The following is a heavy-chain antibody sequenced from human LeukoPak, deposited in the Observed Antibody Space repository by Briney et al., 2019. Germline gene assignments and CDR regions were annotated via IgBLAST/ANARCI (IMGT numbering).Heavy chain of an antibody. Sequence: AASVKVSCKASGYTFTSYYMHWVRQAPGQGLEWMGIISPSGCSTSYAQKFQGRVTMTRDMSTSTVYMELSSLRSEDTAVYYCARERYDSSGYYRYYYYYYMDVWGKGTTVTVSS. J-gene: IGHJ6*03. CDR2: ISPSGCST. V-gene: IGHV1-46*01. CDR3: ARERYDSSGYYRYYYYYYMDV. D-gene: IGHD3-22*01. CDR1: GYTFTSYY.